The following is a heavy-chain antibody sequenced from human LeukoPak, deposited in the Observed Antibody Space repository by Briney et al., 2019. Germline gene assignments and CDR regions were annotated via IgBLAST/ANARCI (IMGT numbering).Heavy chain of an antibody. CDR1: GYTFTNYG. D-gene: IGHD6-13*01. CDR3: ARGPIAAAGDY. CDR2: ISANNGDT. Sequence: ASVKVSCKASGYTFTNYGITWVRQAPGQGLEWMGWISANNGDTHYAQNLQGRVTMTRDTSTSTAYMEVRSLRSDDTAVYYCARGPIAAAGDYWGQGTLVTVSS. V-gene: IGHV1-18*01. J-gene: IGHJ4*02.